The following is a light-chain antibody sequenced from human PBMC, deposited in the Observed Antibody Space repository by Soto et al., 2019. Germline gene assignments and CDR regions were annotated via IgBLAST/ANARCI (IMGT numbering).Light chain of an antibody. J-gene: IGLJ1*01. CDR2: EGT. V-gene: IGLV2-23*01. Sequence: QSALAQPASVSGSPGQSLTISCTGTSSDVGSYNLVSWFQQLPGKVPKLIIYEGTKRPSGVSDRFSGSKSGYTASLTISGLQAEDAADYYCFSYAGNSVYVFGTGTKV. CDR3: FSYAGNSVYV. CDR1: SSDVGSYNL.